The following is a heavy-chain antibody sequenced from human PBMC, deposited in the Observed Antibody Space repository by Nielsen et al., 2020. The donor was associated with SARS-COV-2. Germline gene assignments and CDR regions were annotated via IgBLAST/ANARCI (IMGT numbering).Heavy chain of an antibody. V-gene: IGHV3-15*01. J-gene: IGHJ1*01. CDR2: IKSKVDGGTT. D-gene: IGHD3-10*01. Sequence: GGSLKISCAASGFTFSNPWMNWVRQAPGKGLEWVGRIKSKVDGGTTDYAGPVKGRFTISRDDSKNTLYLQMNNLKTEDTAVYYCTTGGITMVRGVMQYWGQGTLVTVSP. CDR3: TTGGITMVRGVMQY. CDR1: GFTFSNPW.